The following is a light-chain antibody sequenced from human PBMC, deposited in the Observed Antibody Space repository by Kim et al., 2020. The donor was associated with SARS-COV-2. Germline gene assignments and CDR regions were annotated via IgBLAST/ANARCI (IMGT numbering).Light chain of an antibody. CDR2: DVS. CDR3: QQRSDWPLT. J-gene: IGKJ4*01. V-gene: IGKV3-11*01. Sequence: LSPEERATLSCRASQSVGTDLAWYQQKPGQAPRLVLYDVSNRATGIPGRFSGSGSGTDFTLTISSLDPEDFAVYYCQQRSDWPLTFGGRTKVDIK. CDR1: QSVGTD.